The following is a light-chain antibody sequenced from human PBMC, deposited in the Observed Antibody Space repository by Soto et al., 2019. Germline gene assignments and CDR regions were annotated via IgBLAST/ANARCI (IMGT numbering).Light chain of an antibody. V-gene: IGKV3-20*01. Sequence: EIVLTQSPGTLSLSPGERATLSCRASQSVSSSYLAWYQQKPGQAPRLLIYGASSRATGIPDRFSGSGSGTDFTLTISTLEPEDFAVYDCQQYGSSPVTVGQGTKVEIK. J-gene: IGKJ1*01. CDR1: QSVSSSY. CDR2: GAS. CDR3: QQYGSSPVT.